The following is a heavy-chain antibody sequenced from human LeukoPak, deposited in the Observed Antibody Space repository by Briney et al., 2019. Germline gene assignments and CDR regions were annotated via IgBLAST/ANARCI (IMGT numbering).Heavy chain of an antibody. Sequence: GQSLRLSCAASGFSFSSYAMHWVRHAPGKGLEWVAVIWFDGNTAYNADSVKGRFSISRDNSKNTLFLQMNSLRAEDTDIYYCAKEWSAFDIWGQGTRVTVSS. CDR1: GFSFSSYA. V-gene: IGHV3-33*06. J-gene: IGHJ3*02. CDR3: AKEWSAFDI. CDR2: IWFDGNTA. D-gene: IGHD3-3*01.